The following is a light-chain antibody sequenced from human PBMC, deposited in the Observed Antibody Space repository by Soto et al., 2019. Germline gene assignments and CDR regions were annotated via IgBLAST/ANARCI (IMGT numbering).Light chain of an antibody. V-gene: IGKV3-11*01. CDR3: QQRSSWPPIT. Sequence: EIVLKQSPATLSLYPGEKAPLSCRASHYISSDLAWYQHKPGQAPRLLIYDASDRATGIPARFSGSGSGTDFTLTISGLEPEDFAIYYCQQRSSWPPITFGQGTRLEIK. CDR1: HYISSD. CDR2: DAS. J-gene: IGKJ5*01.